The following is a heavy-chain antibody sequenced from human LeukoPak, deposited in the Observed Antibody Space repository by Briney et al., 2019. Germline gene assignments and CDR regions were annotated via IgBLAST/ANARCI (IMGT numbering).Heavy chain of an antibody. CDR1: GFTSTSSA. V-gene: IGHV1-58*01. J-gene: IGHJ4*02. CDR2: IVVGSGNT. Sequence: GTSVKVSCKASGFTSTSSAVQWVRQARGQRLEWIGWIVVGSGNTNYAQKFQERVTITRDMSTSTAYMELSSLRSEDTAVYYCAAFYDSSGYDYFDYWGQGTLVTVSS. D-gene: IGHD3-22*01. CDR3: AAFYDSSGYDYFDY.